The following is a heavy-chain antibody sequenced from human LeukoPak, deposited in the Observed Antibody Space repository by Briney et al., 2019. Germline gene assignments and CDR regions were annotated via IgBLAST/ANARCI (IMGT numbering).Heavy chain of an antibody. J-gene: IGHJ4*02. Sequence: GGSLRLSCAASGFAFSTYGMHWVRQAPGKGLEWVAVIWYDGSNKYYADSVKGRFAISRDDSKNTLYLQMNSLRAEDTAVYYCARALSTAARTTQFDYWGQGTLVTVSS. CDR3: ARALSTAARTTQFDY. D-gene: IGHD6-6*01. V-gene: IGHV3-33*01. CDR1: GFAFSTYG. CDR2: IWYDGSNK.